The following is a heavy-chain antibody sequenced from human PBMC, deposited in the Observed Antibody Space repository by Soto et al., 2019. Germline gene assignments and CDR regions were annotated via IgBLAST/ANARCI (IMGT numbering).Heavy chain of an antibody. V-gene: IGHV4-34*01. CDR3: ARVLGKARRPSSTSCYGY. J-gene: IGHJ4*02. CDR1: GGSFSGYY. Sequence: QVQLQQWGAGLLKPSETLSLTCAVYGGSFSGYYWSWIRQPPGKGLEWIGEINHSGSTNYNPSLKSRVTISVDTSKNQFSLKLSSVTAADTAVYYCARVLGKARRPSSTSCYGYWGQGTLVTVSS. D-gene: IGHD2-2*01. CDR2: INHSGST.